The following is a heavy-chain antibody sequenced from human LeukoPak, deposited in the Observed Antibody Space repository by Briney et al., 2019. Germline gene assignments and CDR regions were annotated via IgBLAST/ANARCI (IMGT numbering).Heavy chain of an antibody. Sequence: GGSLRLSCAASGFTFSSYSMNWVRQAPGKGLEWVSSISSSSSYIYYADSVKGRFTISGDNAKNSLYLQMNSLRAEDTAVYYCARDSPDYDILTGDYFDYWGQGTLVTVSS. J-gene: IGHJ4*02. CDR2: ISSSSSYI. V-gene: IGHV3-21*01. CDR1: GFTFSSYS. CDR3: ARDSPDYDILTGDYFDY. D-gene: IGHD3-9*01.